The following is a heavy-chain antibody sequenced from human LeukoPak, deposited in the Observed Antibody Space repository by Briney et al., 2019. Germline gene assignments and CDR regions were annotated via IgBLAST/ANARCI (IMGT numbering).Heavy chain of an antibody. J-gene: IGHJ4*02. CDR3: ARYYCSAANCPGIDY. CDR2: IYYSGST. Sequence: PSQTLSLTCTVSGGSISSGDYYWTCIRLPPGKGLECIGYIYYSGSTYYNPSLKSRLTISLDTSKNQFSLRLSSVTAADTAVYYCARYYCSAANCPGIDYWGQGTLVTVSS. V-gene: IGHV4-30-4*01. CDR1: GGSISSGDYY. D-gene: IGHD2-15*01.